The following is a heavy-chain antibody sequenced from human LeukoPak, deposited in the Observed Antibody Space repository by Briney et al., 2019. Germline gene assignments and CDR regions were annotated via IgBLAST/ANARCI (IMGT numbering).Heavy chain of an antibody. CDR3: ARRGDGGRSFDY. J-gene: IGHJ4*02. CDR2: ISGSGGST. Sequence: GGSLRLSCAASGFTFSSYAMSWVRQAPGKGLEWVSAISGSGGSTYYADSVKGRFTISRDNSKNTLYLQVNSLRAEDTAVYYCARRGDGGRSFDYWGQGTLVTVSS. D-gene: IGHD4-23*01. V-gene: IGHV3-23*01. CDR1: GFTFSSYA.